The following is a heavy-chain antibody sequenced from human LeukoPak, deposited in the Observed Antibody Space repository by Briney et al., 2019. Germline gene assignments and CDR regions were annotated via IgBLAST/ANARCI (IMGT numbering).Heavy chain of an antibody. CDR1: GGSFSGYY. CDR2: INHSGST. Sequence: SETLSLTCAVYGGSFSGYYWSWTRQPPGKGLEWIGEINHSGSTNYNPSLKSRVTISVDTSKNQFSLKLSSVTAADTAVYYCARKGYYYGSGSYYIPYYFDYWGQGTLVTVSS. V-gene: IGHV4-34*01. J-gene: IGHJ4*02. CDR3: ARKGYYYGSGSYYIPYYFDY. D-gene: IGHD3-10*01.